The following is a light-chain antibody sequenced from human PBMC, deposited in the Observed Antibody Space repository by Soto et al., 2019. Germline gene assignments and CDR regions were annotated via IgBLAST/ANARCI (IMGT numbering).Light chain of an antibody. CDR1: SSDIGGYSY. CDR2: EVS. Sequence: QSALTQPASVSGSPGQSITISCTGTSSDIGGYSYVSWYQQHPGKAPKLVIYEVSNRPSGVSNRFSGSKSGNTASLTISGLQAEDEADYYCSSYTSSSRLGVFGGGTKLTVL. J-gene: IGLJ2*01. V-gene: IGLV2-14*01. CDR3: SSYTSSSRLGV.